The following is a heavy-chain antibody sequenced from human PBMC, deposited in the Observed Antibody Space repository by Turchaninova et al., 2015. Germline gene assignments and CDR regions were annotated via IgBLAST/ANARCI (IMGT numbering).Heavy chain of an antibody. CDR3: ARSSQGIVAPDY. CDR2: IYHSGST. V-gene: IGHV4-4*02. D-gene: IGHD2-15*01. Sequence: QVQLQESGPGLVQPSGTLSPPRAVSGGAICGSNWWGWVRQPPGKGLEWIGEIYHSGSTNYNPSLKSRVTISVDKSKNQFSLKLSSVTAADTAVYYCARSSQGIVAPDYWGQGTLVTVSS. J-gene: IGHJ4*02. CDR1: GGAICGSNW.